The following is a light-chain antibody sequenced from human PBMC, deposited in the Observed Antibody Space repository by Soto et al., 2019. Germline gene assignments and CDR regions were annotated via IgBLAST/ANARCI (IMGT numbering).Light chain of an antibody. CDR1: QSVSSNY. J-gene: IGKJ4*01. V-gene: IGKV3-20*01. CDR2: GAS. CDR3: KQYGSSPLT. Sequence: EIVLTQSPGILSLSPGERASLSCRASQSVSSNYLAVYQQKPGQAPRLLIYGASSRATGIPDRFSGSGSGTNFTRTVSRLKTEDFAVYYCKQYGSSPLTFGGGTRVQIK.